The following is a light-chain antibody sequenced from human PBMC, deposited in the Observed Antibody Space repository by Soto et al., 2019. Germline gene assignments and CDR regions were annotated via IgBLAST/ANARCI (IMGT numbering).Light chain of an antibody. CDR2: DAS. V-gene: IGKV3-11*01. Sequence: EIALTQSPATLSLSPGERATLSCLASQSVSTYLAWYQQKPGQAPRLLIYDASNRATGIPARFSGSGSGTDFTLTISSLEPEDFAVYYCQQRSNWPITFGQGTRLEIK. J-gene: IGKJ5*01. CDR1: QSVSTY. CDR3: QQRSNWPIT.